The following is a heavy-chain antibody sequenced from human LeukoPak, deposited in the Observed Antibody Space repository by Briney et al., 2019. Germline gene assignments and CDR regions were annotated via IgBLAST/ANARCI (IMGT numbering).Heavy chain of an antibody. D-gene: IGHD3-9*01. V-gene: IGHV3-21*04. CDR3: GREGYNILTGYYIGY. CDR2: ISSSSSYI. Sequence: GGSLRLSCAASGFTFSSYSMNWVRQAPGKGLEWVSSISSSSSYIYYADSVKGRFTISRDNAKNSLYLQMNSLRAEDTAVYYCGREGYNILTGYYIGYWGQGTLVTVSS. CDR1: GFTFSSYS. J-gene: IGHJ4*02.